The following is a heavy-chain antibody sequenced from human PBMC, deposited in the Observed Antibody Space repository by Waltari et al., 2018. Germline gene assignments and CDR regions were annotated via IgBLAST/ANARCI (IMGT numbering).Heavy chain of an antibody. D-gene: IGHD1-26*01. CDR3: ARWELLGWFDP. CDR2: IYSGGST. V-gene: IGHV3-53*01. CDR1: GFTVSSNK. Sequence: EVQLVESGGGLIQPGGSLRLSCAASGFTVSSNKMRWVRQAPGKGLACVSVIYSGGSTYYAYSVKGRFTISRDNSKNTLYLQMNSLRAEDTAVYYCARWELLGWFDPWGQGTLVTVSS. J-gene: IGHJ5*02.